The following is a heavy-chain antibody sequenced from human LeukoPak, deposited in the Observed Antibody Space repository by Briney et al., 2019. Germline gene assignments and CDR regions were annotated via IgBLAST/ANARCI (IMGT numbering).Heavy chain of an antibody. J-gene: IGHJ4*02. V-gene: IGHV3-23*01. D-gene: IGHD4-17*01. CDR1: GFTFSSYA. CDR3: AKDVTVTPSLYFDY. Sequence: GGSLRLSCAASGFTFSSYAMGWVRQAPGKGLEWVSAISGSGGSTYYADSVKGRFTISRDNSKNTLYLQMNSLRAEDTAVYYCAKDVTVTPSLYFDYWGQGTLVTVSS. CDR2: ISGSGGST.